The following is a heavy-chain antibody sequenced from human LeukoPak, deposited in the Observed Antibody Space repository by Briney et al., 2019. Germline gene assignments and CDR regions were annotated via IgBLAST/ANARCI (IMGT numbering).Heavy chain of an antibody. D-gene: IGHD5-12*01. J-gene: IGHJ4*02. V-gene: IGHV3-21*01. CDR1: GFTFSSYS. CDR3: ARVIGSSGYDYGY. Sequence: GGSLRLSCAASGFTFSSYSMNWVRQAPGKGLEWVSYISSSSSYIYYADSVKGRFTISRDNANNSLYLQMNSQRAEDTAVYYCARVIGSSGYDYGYWGQGTLVTVSS. CDR2: ISSSSSYI.